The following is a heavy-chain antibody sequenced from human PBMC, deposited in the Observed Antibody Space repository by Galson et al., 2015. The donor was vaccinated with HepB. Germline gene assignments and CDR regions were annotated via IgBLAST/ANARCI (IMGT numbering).Heavy chain of an antibody. CDR2: PTSSGGTI. D-gene: IGHD5-12*01. V-gene: IGHV3-23*01. CDR3: AKDPSSNLGYLYGMDV. CDR1: GFTFSNYG. J-gene: IGHJ6*02. Sequence: SLRLSCAASGFTFSNYGMNWVRQAPGKELEWVSAPTSSGGTIYYADYVKGRFTISRDNSRNTLYLQMNALRPGDTAIYYCAKDPSSNLGYLYGMDVWGQGTTVTVSS.